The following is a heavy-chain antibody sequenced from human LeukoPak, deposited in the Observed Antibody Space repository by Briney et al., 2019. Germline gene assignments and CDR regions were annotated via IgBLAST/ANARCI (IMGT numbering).Heavy chain of an antibody. CDR2: IYYSGST. CDR1: GGSISSYY. J-gene: IGHJ5*02. CDR3: ARWSGVVVVAATPWGFDP. D-gene: IGHD2-15*01. V-gene: IGHV4-59*01. Sequence: SETLSLTCTVSGGSISSYYWSWIRQPPGKGLEWIGYIYYSGSTNYNPSLKSRVTISVDTSENQFSLKLSSVTAADTAVYYCARWSGVVVVAATPWGFDPWGQGTLVTVSS.